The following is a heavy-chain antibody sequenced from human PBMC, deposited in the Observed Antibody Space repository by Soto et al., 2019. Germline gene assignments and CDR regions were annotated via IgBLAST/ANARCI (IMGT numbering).Heavy chain of an antibody. CDR3: VRQGIGALHGLVDV. J-gene: IGHJ6*02. D-gene: IGHD3-10*01. CDR1: SGPSRSHN. Sequence: QVQLQQSGPGLVKPSETLSLTCTVSSGPSRSHNWGWIRQSPGRGLEWIGYVYDTGSTSYNPSLERRFTISAGTSTTHISLTLSSVAAADTAVYYCVRQGIGALHGLVDVWGQGTTVSVSS. CDR2: VYDTGST. V-gene: IGHV4-59*08.